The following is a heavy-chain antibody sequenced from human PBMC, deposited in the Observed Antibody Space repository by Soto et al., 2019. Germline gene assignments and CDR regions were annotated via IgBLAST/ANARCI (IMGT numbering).Heavy chain of an antibody. CDR3: ARVGGTGTGWFDP. J-gene: IGHJ5*02. V-gene: IGHV3-48*03. Sequence: SCAASGFTFSSYEMNWVRQAPGKGLEWVSYISSSGSTIYYADSVKGQFTISRDNAKNSLYLQMNSLRAEDTAVYYCARVGGTGTGWFDPWGQGTLVTVSS. CDR1: GFTFSSYE. CDR2: ISSSGSTI. D-gene: IGHD1-7*01.